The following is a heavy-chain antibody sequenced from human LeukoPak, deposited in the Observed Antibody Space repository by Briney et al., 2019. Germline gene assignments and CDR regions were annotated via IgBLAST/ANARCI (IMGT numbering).Heavy chain of an antibody. Sequence: KPSETLSLTCTVSGGSINNYYWSWVRQPAGKGLEWIGRIYTSGSTNYNPSLKSRVTISVDKSKNQFSLKLSSVTAADTAVYYCASSPVNIAAAGRYWGQGTLVTVS. CDR2: IYTSGST. D-gene: IGHD6-13*01. CDR3: ASSPVNIAAAGRY. J-gene: IGHJ4*02. V-gene: IGHV4-4*07. CDR1: GGSINNYY.